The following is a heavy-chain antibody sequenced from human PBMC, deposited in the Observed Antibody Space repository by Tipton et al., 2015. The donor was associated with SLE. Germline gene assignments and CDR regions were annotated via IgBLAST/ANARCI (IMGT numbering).Heavy chain of an antibody. J-gene: IGHJ6*03. Sequence: QLVQSGGGLVQPGGSLRLSCSVSRLTFSSNWMSWVRQAPGKGLEWVSVIYRGGSTYYADSVKGRFTISRDNSKNTLYLQMNSLRVEDTAVYYCARVVYYEEWGYYYMDVWGKGTTVTVSS. D-gene: IGHD3-16*01. CDR3: ARVVYYEEWGYYYMDV. CDR1: RLTFSSNW. V-gene: IGHV3-66*02. CDR2: IYRGGST.